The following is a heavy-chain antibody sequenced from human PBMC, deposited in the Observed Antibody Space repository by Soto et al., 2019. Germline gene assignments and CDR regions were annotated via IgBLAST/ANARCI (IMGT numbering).Heavy chain of an antibody. Sequence: ASVKVSCKASGYTFTSYDINWVRQATGQGLEWMGWMNPNSGNTGYAQKFQGRVTMTRNTSISTAYMELSSLRSEDTAVYYCARGRSNYYDSSGYYWSWFDPWSQGTLVTVSS. CDR2: MNPNSGNT. CDR1: GYTFTSYD. CDR3: ARGRSNYYDSSGYYWSWFDP. V-gene: IGHV1-8*01. D-gene: IGHD3-22*01. J-gene: IGHJ5*02.